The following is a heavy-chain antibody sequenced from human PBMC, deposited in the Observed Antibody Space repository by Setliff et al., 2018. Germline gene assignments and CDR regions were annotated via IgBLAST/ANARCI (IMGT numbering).Heavy chain of an antibody. V-gene: IGHV3-53*01. D-gene: IGHD3-16*01. CDR3: ARGAFGNGLNFWYFDY. Sequence: GGSLRLSCAASGVTVSTNYMTWVRQTPGKGLECVSVAYSGGSTYYADSVKGRFTISRDNSKNTVYLQMTSLRVGDTAVYYCARGAFGNGLNFWYFDYWGQGTLVTVSS. J-gene: IGHJ4*02. CDR1: GVTVSTNY. CDR2: AYSGGST.